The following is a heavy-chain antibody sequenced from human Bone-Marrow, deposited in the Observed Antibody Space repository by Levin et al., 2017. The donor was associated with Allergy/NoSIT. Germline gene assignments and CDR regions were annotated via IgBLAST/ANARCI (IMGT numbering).Heavy chain of an antibody. CDR1: GFTFSSYW. J-gene: IGHJ6*03. CDR2: IKQDGSEK. D-gene: IGHD3-3*01. CDR3: ARAPDFWSYYMDV. V-gene: IGHV3-7*01. Sequence: GESLKISCAASGFTFSSYWMSWVRQAPGKGLEWVANIKQDGSEKYYVDSVKGRFTISRDNAKNSLYLQMNSLRAEDTAVYYCARAPDFWSYYMDVWGKGTTVTVSS.